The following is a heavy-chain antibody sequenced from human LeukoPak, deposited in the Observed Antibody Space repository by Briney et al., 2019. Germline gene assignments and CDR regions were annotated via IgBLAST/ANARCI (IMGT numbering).Heavy chain of an antibody. V-gene: IGHV4-59*12. J-gene: IGHJ4*02. CDR2: IYYSGST. Sequence: SETLSLTCTVSGGSIRSYYWSWIRQPPGKGLEWIGYIYYSGSTNYNPSLKSRVTISVDTSKNQFSLKLSSVTAADTAVYYCARGGTYCGGDCYFDYWGQGTLVTVSS. CDR1: GGSIRSYY. CDR3: ARGGTYCGGDCYFDY. D-gene: IGHD2-21*02.